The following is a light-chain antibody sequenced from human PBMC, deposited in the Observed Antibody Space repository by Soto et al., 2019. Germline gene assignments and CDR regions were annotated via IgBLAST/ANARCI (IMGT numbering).Light chain of an antibody. Sequence: QSVLTQPPSTSGTPGQRVTISCSGTTSNIGSNTVNWYQQLPGTAPKLLIYNNNQRPSGVPDRLSGSKSGTSASLAISGLQSEDEALSYGAAWDDSLMGLVFGGGTKVTVL. CDR3: AAWDDSLMGLV. CDR1: TSNIGSNT. V-gene: IGLV1-44*01. J-gene: IGLJ3*02. CDR2: NNN.